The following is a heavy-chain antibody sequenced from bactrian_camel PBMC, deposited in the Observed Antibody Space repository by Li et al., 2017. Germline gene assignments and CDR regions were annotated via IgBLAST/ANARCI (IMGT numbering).Heavy chain of an antibody. J-gene: IGHJ4*01. D-gene: IGHD2*01. CDR3: AATKWVGCSFQEREYNH. Sequence: VQLVESGGGSVQPGGSLRLSCTISAHGDASNCMAWFRRDSGDEREGVALIGVGDGRREYADSVKGRFTIIRDSTKGTLDLQMNTLKPEDTGTYYCAATKWVGCSFQEREYNHWGQGTQVTVS. V-gene: IGHV3S37*01. CDR2: IGVGDGRR. CDR1: AHGDASNC.